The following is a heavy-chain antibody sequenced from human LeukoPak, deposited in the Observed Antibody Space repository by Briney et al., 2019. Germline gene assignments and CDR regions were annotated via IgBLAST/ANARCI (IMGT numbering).Heavy chain of an antibody. J-gene: IGHJ4*02. CDR2: ISSSGSTI. V-gene: IGHV3-48*03. CDR3: ARDNYDNNGYYFD. D-gene: IGHD3-22*01. CDR1: GFTFSSYE. Sequence: GGSLRLSCAASGFTFSSYEMSWVRQAPGKGLEWVSYISSSGSTIYYADSVKGRFTISRDNAKNSLYLQMNSLRAEDTAVYYCARDNYDNNGYYFDWGQGTLVTVSS.